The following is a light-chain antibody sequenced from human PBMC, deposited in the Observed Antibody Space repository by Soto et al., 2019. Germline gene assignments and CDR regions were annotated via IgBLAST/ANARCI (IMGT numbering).Light chain of an antibody. CDR2: EGS. V-gene: IGLV2-23*01. CDR1: SSDVGSYNL. J-gene: IGLJ1*01. CDR3: CSYAGSSV. Sequence: QSVLTQPASVSASPGQSITISCTGTSSDVGSYNLVSWYQQHPGKAPKLMIYEGSKRPSGVSNRFSGSKSGNTASLTISGLQAEDEADYYCCSYAGSSVFGTGTKVTVL.